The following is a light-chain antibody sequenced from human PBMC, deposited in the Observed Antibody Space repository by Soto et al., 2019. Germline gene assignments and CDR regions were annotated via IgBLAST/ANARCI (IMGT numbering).Light chain of an antibody. J-gene: IGLJ2*01. CDR1: TSNTGSNA. CDR3: ATWDDSLNVWI. Sequence: QSVLTQPPSASAPPGQRVTISCSGSTSNTGSNAVNWYQQLPGTAPKLLIYSNTQRPSGVPDRITGSKSGTSASLAISGLQSEDESTYYCATWDDSLNVWIFGGGTKVTVL. V-gene: IGLV1-44*01. CDR2: SNT.